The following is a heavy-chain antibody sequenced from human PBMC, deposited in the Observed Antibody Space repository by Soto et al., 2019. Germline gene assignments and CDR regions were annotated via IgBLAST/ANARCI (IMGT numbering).Heavy chain of an antibody. J-gene: IGHJ3*02. CDR1: GFTSAKYA. Sequence: EVQLLESGGGLVQPGGSWPLTGLVSGFTSAKYAMSWVRQPPGKGLEGVSEIGGGGEYTNYADSVRGRFTMSRDNSKNTLYLHMSSLKVEDTAVYYCAKDEVAANGRADAFDIWGQGTVVTVSS. D-gene: IGHD2-15*01. CDR3: AKDEVAANGRADAFDI. CDR2: IGGGGEYT. V-gene: IGHV3-23*01.